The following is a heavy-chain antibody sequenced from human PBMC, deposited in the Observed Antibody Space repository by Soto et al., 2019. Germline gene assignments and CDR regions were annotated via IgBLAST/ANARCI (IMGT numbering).Heavy chain of an antibody. Sequence: PSETLSLTCTVSGGSISSYYWSWIRQPPGKGLEWIGYIYYSGSTNYNPSLKSRVTISVDTSKNQFSLKLSSVTAADTAVYYCARATAMENPPYYFAYWGRGTLVTVSS. D-gene: IGHD5-18*01. CDR2: IYYSGST. V-gene: IGHV4-59*01. CDR3: ARATAMENPPYYFAY. J-gene: IGHJ4*02. CDR1: GGSISSYY.